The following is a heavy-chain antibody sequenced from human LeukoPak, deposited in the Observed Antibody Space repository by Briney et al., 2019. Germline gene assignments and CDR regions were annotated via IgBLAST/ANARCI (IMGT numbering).Heavy chain of an antibody. CDR1: GFTFSRYG. J-gene: IGHJ4*02. D-gene: IGHD7-27*01. Sequence: GGSLRLSCTASGFTFSRYGMHWVRQAPGKGLEWVAVLSFDGNNTYYANSVRGRFTISRDNSKNTLYLQMNSLRPEDTAVYYCAKAGTGYFDYWGQGTLVTVSS. V-gene: IGHV3-30*18. CDR3: AKAGTGYFDY. CDR2: LSFDGNNT.